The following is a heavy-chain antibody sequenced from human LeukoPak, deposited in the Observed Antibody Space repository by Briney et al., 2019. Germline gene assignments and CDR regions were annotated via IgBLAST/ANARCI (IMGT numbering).Heavy chain of an antibody. CDR2: IRSKANSYAT. CDR1: GFTFSGSA. J-gene: IGHJ3*02. Sequence: GGSLRLSCAASGFTFSGSAMHWVRQASGKGLEWVGRIRSKANSYATAYAASVKGRFTISRDDSKNTAYLQMNSLKTEDTAVYYCTRPGGTDYYDSSGYYYLDAFDIWGQGTMVTVSS. D-gene: IGHD3-22*01. CDR3: TRPGGTDYYDSSGYYYLDAFDI. V-gene: IGHV3-73*01.